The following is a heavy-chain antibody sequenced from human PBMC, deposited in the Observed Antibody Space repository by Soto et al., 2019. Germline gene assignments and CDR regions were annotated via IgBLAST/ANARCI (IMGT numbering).Heavy chain of an antibody. CDR2: IYYSGST. J-gene: IGHJ5*02. Sequence: QLQLQESGPGLVKPSETLSLTCTVSGGSISSSSYYWGWIRQLPGKGMLWIGRIYYSGSTYYNTCLKSRVTISVDTYKIKFSLKVSCVTAAVTAVYCCVSCSGWYASWLPPRGQGTLVTVSS. CDR3: VSCSGWYASWLPP. D-gene: IGHD6-19*01. CDR1: GGSISSSSYY. V-gene: IGHV4-39*01.